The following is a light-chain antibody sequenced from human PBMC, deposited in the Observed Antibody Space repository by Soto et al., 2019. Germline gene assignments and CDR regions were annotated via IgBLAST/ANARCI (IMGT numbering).Light chain of an antibody. CDR2: KAS. Sequence: DXHXTQSPSTLSGSVGYIVTITCRASQSISSWLAWYQQKPGKAPKLLIYKASTLKSGVPSRFSGSGSGTEFTLTISSLQPDDFATYYCQHYNSYSEAFGQGTKVDIK. CDR3: QHYNSYSEA. V-gene: IGKV1-5*03. J-gene: IGKJ1*01. CDR1: QSISSW.